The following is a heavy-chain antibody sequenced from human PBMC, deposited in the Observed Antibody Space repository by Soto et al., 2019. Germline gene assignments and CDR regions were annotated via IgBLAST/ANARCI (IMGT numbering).Heavy chain of an antibody. CDR2: MNPYSGNT. D-gene: IGHD5-12*01. V-gene: IGHV1-8*01. J-gene: IGHJ6*03. Sequence: QVQLVQSGAEVKKPGASVRVSCEASGYTFTTYDINWVRQATGQGLEWMGWMNPYSGNTGYAQKFQGRVTMTRDTSISTAYMELSSLRSEDTAVYYCARAVRIRPDRGEYYYYYMDVWGKGTTVTVSS. CDR3: ARAVRIRPDRGEYYYYYMDV. CDR1: GYTFTTYD.